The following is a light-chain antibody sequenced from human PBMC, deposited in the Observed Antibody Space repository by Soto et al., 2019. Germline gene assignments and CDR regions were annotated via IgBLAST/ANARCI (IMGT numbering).Light chain of an antibody. Sequence: DIQMTQSPSSVSASVGDRVTITCRASQDISTWLAWYQQKPGKAPNLLIYAASSLQSGVPSRFRGSGSGTDFTLTISSLQPEDFATYYCQQAHSFPFSFGGGTK. V-gene: IGKV1-12*01. CDR1: QDISTW. J-gene: IGKJ4*01. CDR2: AAS. CDR3: QQAHSFPFS.